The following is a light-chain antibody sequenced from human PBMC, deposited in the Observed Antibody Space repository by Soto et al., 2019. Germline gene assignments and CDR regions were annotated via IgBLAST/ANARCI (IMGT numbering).Light chain of an antibody. CDR2: GVF. J-gene: IGKJ1*01. Sequence: EMILTQSPDTLSLSPGERATLSCRASQTGDSQYLAWYQQRPGQAPRLLIRGVFIWAAGIPDGFSGSGSDTDSTLRISRREPEDSAVFFCQHYGYPQRTLAQGPKLEIK. CDR3: QHYGYPQRT. CDR1: QTGDSQY. V-gene: IGKV3-20*01.